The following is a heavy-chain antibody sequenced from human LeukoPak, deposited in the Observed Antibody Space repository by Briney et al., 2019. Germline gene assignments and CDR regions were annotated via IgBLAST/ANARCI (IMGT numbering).Heavy chain of an antibody. D-gene: IGHD2-2*01. V-gene: IGHV4-34*01. Sequence: SETLSLTCAVYGGSFSDYYWSWIRQPPGKGLEWIGEINHSGSTNYNPSLKSRVTISVDTSKNQFSLNLSSVTAADTAVYYCARQGCSSTSCYFDYWGQGTLVTVSS. CDR1: GGSFSDYY. CDR2: INHSGST. CDR3: ARQGCSSTSCYFDY. J-gene: IGHJ4*02.